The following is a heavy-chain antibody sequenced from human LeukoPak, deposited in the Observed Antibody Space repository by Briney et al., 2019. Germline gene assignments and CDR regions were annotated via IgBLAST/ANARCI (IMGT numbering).Heavy chain of an antibody. CDR1: GGSISSYY. CDR2: ISTSGST. J-gene: IGHJ2*01. CDR3: ARVGVVTAALDWYFDL. Sequence: SETLSLTCTVSGGSISSYYWSWIRQPAGKGLEWIGRISTSGSTNYNPSLKTRVTMSVDTSKNQFSLKLSPVTAADTAVYCCARVGVVTAALDWYFDLWGRGTLVTVSS. V-gene: IGHV4-4*07. D-gene: IGHD2-21*02.